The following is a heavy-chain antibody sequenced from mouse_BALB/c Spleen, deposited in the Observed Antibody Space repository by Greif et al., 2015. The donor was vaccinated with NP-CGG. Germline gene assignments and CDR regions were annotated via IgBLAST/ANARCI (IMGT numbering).Heavy chain of an antibody. CDR3: ARTDY. CDR2: IWSGGST. Sequence: QVQLQQSGPGLVQPSQSLSITCTVSGFSLTSYGVHWVRQSPGKGLEWLGVIWSGGSTGYNAAFISRLSISKDNSKSQVFFKMNSLQANDTAIYYCARTDYWGQGTTLTVSS. CDR1: GFSLTSYG. V-gene: IGHV2-2*02. J-gene: IGHJ2*01.